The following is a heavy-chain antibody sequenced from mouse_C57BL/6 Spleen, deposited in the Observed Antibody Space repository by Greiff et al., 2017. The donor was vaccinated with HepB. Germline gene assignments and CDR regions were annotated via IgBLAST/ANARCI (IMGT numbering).Heavy chain of an antibody. J-gene: IGHJ3*01. Sequence: VQLQQSGAELVKPGASVKISCKASGYAFSSYWMNWVKQRPGKGLEWIGQIYPGDGDTNYNGKFKGKATLTADKSSSTASVQLSSLTSEDSAVYFCARAEGDGYPVFAYWGQGALVTVSA. CDR2: IYPGDGDT. D-gene: IGHD2-3*01. CDR1: GYAFSSYW. V-gene: IGHV1-80*01. CDR3: ARAEGDGYPVFAY.